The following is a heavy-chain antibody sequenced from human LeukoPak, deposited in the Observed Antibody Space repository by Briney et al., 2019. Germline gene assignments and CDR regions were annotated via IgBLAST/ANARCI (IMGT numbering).Heavy chain of an antibody. D-gene: IGHD4-11*01. V-gene: IGHV4-59*01. CDR2: IYCSGST. Sequence: SETLSLPCTVSGDSNSGYYWICLRQPPGKALEGLGYIYCSGSTNYNPSRKSPVPISIDPSKNQFSLKLSSVTAADTAVYYCAREGSTVTHFDYWGQGTLVTVSS. CDR3: AREGSTVTHFDY. CDR1: GDSNSGYY. J-gene: IGHJ4*02.